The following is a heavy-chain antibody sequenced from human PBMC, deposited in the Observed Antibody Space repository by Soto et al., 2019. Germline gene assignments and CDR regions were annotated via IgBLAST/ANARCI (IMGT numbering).Heavy chain of an antibody. J-gene: IGHJ6*02. D-gene: IGHD3-22*01. CDR3: TRCGIRYTSIGYYLGVAGMAV. CDR2: TIPMFGTT. V-gene: IGHV1-69*12. CDR1: GGTFNSYA. Sequence: QVQLVQSGAEVKKPESSVRVSCKASGGTFNSYAITWVRQAPGQGLEWMGGTIPMFGTTNYAEKFQGRVTISADEYTTTAYMEMSSLRSEDTAVYYGTRCGIRYTSIGYYLGVAGMAVWGQGTTVIVSS.